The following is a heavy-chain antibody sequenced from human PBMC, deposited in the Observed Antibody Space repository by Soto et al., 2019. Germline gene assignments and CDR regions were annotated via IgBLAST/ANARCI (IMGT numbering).Heavy chain of an antibody. J-gene: IGHJ6*02. Sequence: QVQLQESGPGLVKPSQTLSLTCTVSGGSISSGGDYWSWIRQHPGKGLEWIGYIYYSGSTYYNPSLKSRVTLSVDTSNNHFSLKLSSVTAADTAVYYCARATPYYYYGMDVWGQGTTVTVSS. CDR3: ARATPYYYYGMDV. CDR2: IYYSGST. V-gene: IGHV4-31*03. D-gene: IGHD2-15*01. CDR1: GGSISSGGDY.